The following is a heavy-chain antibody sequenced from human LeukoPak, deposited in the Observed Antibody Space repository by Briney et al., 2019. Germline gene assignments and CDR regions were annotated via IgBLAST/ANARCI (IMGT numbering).Heavy chain of an antibody. J-gene: IGHJ4*02. CDR1: GFTFSSYA. CDR3: ARDYDRSGYSDS. V-gene: IGHV3-21*01. D-gene: IGHD3-22*01. Sequence: GGSLRLSCAAPGFTFSSYAINWVHQAPGKGLEWVSSISSSGSYIYYADSVRGRFTISRDNAKNSLYLQMNSLRAEDTAVYYCARDYDRSGYSDSWGQGTLVTVSS. CDR2: ISSSGSYI.